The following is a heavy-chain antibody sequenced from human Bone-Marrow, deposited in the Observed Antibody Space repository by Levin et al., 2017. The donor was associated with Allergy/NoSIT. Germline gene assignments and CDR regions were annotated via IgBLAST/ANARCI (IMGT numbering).Heavy chain of an antibody. CDR1: GYPFTGSY. D-gene: IGHD2-2*01. V-gene: IGHV1-46*01. CDR3: ARQYCRATSCYFYVDY. CDR2: INPNIGTT. J-gene: IGHJ4*02. Sequence: ASVKVSCKASGYPFTGSYVHWVRQAPGQGREWMGMINPNIGTTTYAQKFQGRVDMTRDMSTSTVYMELSSLRSEDTAVYYCARQYCRATSCYFYVDYWGQGTLVTVSS.